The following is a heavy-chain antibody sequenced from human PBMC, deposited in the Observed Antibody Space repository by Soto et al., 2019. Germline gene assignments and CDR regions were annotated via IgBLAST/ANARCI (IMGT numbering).Heavy chain of an antibody. V-gene: IGHV1-2*02. CDR1: GYTFTDYY. D-gene: IGHD6-25*01. CDR3: ARELSGHDY. CDR2: IVPDSGGT. Sequence: ASVKVSCKASGYTFTDYYLHWVRQAPEQGLEWMGCIVPDSGGTNFAQKFQGRVTMTRDTSISTAYMELSNLRSDDTAMYFCARELSGHDYWGQGSLVTVSS. J-gene: IGHJ4*02.